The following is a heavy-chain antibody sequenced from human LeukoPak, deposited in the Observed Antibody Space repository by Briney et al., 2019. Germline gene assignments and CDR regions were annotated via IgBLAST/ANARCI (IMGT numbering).Heavy chain of an antibody. CDR3: AKDGGHSSVLYYFES. J-gene: IGHJ4*02. CDR1: GFTFSSCW. CDR2: ISWKSDSM. V-gene: IGHV3-9*01. Sequence: GGSLRLSCAASGFTFSSCWMHWVRQAPGKGLEWVSGISWKSDSMRYADSVKGRFTVSRDNAKNSLYLEMNSLRPEDTAFYYCAKDGGHSSVLYYFESWGQGTLVTVSS. D-gene: IGHD6-19*01.